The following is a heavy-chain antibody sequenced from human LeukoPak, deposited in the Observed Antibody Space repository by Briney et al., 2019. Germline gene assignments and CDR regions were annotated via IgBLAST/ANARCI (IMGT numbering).Heavy chain of an antibody. J-gene: IGHJ5*02. CDR1: GGTFSSYA. D-gene: IGHD6-19*01. Sequence: SVKVSCKASGGTFSSYAISRVRQAPGQGLEWMGRIIPILGIANYAQKFQGRVTITADKSTSTAYMELSSLRSEDTAVYYCARVSGTTEVAGYNWFDPWGQGTLVTVSS. V-gene: IGHV1-69*04. CDR2: IIPILGIA. CDR3: ARVSGTTEVAGYNWFDP.